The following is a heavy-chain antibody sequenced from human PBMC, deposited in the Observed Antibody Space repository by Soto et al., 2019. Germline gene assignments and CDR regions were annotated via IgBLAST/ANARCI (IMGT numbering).Heavy chain of an antibody. D-gene: IGHD6-13*01. Sequence: ASVKVSCKAFGYTFTNYAMHLVGPAPGQRLEWMGWINACNGNTKYSQKFQGRVTITRDTSASTAYMELSSLRSEDTAVYYCAREEARIAAAFDPWGQGTLVTVSS. CDR2: INACNGNT. CDR3: AREEARIAAAFDP. J-gene: IGHJ5*02. CDR1: GYTFTNYA. V-gene: IGHV1-3*01.